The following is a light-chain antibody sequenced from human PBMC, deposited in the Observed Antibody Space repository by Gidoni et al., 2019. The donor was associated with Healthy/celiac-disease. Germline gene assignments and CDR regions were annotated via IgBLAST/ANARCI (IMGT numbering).Light chain of an antibody. J-gene: IGKJ2*03. Sequence: EIVLTQSPATLSLSPGERATLPCRASQSVSSYLAWYQQKPGQAPRLLIYDASNRATGIPARFSGSGSGTDFTLTISSLEPEDFAVYYCQQRSNWGVSFXXXTKLEIK. CDR1: QSVSSY. CDR3: QQRSNWGVS. V-gene: IGKV3-11*01. CDR2: DAS.